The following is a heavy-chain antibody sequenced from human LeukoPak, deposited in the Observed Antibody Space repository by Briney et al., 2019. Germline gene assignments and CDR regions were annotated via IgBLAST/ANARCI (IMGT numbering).Heavy chain of an antibody. CDR3: ARRAIAGYLYDY. CDR1: GGSISSYY. D-gene: IGHD5-18*01. J-gene: IGHJ4*02. V-gene: IGHV4-59*05. CDR2: IYYSGST. Sequence: PSETLSLTCTVSGGSISSYYWSWIRQPAGKGLEWIGSIYYSGSTYYNPSLKSRVTISVDTSKNQFSLKLSSVTAADTAVYYCARRAIAGYLYDYWGQGTLVTVSS.